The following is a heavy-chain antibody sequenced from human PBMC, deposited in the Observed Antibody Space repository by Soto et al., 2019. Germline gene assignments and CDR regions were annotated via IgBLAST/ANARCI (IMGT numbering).Heavy chain of an antibody. Sequence: LRLSCAASGFTCSSYWMSWVRQSPGKGLEWVANIKQDGSEKYYVDSVKGRFTISRDNAKNSLYLQMNSLRAEDTAVYYCARPYYYDSSGYQPPFDYWGQGTLVTVSS. CDR1: GFTCSSYW. D-gene: IGHD3-22*01. CDR2: IKQDGSEK. J-gene: IGHJ4*02. V-gene: IGHV3-7*01. CDR3: ARPYYYDSSGYQPPFDY.